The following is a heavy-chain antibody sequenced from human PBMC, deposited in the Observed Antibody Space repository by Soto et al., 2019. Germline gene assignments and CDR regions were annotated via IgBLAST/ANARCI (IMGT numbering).Heavy chain of an antibody. J-gene: IGHJ4*02. CDR1: GASITRDGYY. V-gene: IGHV4-31*01. CDR2: IYYSGNT. CDR3: ARTVGSGSPDFDY. Sequence: QVQLQQSGPGLVKPSQTLSLTCTVSGASITRDGYYWSWLRQHPGKGLEWIGHIYYSGNTYYDFVLGSLITIYVDASKNKFSLRLTSVTAADTAVYYCARTVGSGSPDFDYWGQGTLVTVSS. D-gene: IGHD3-10*01.